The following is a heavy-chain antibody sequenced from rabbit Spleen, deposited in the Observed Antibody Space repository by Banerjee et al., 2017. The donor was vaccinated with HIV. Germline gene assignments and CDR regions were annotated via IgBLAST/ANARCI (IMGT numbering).Heavy chain of an antibody. CDR2: LYTGNAKS. D-gene: IGHD4-2*01. CDR3: ARDAGSYDYIDGYFNL. J-gene: IGHJ4*01. Sequence: QEQLVESGGGLVQPEGSLTLTCTASGFSFSSSYYMCWVRQAPGKGLEWIGCLYTGNAKSYYASWAKGRFTISKTSSTTVTLQMTSLTAADTATYFCARDAGSYDYIDGYFNLWGPGTLVTVS. CDR1: GFSFSSSYY. V-gene: IGHV1S45*01.